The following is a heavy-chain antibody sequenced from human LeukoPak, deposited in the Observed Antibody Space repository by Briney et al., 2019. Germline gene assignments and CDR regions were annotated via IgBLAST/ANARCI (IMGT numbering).Heavy chain of an antibody. CDR2: IHPADSTT. Sequence: GESLKISCKGFGYSLATYWIGWVRQMPGKGLEWMGIIHPADSTTLYSSSFQGQVSISADKSTGTVYLQWSSLKASDSAIYYCACRDYGSTWSDPWGQGTLVTASS. J-gene: IGHJ5*02. CDR1: GYSLATYW. D-gene: IGHD4/OR15-4a*01. CDR3: ACRDYGSTWSDP. V-gene: IGHV5-51*01.